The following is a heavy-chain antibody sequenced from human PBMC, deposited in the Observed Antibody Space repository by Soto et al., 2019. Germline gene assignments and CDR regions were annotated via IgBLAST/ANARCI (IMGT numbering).Heavy chain of an antibody. CDR3: GRRLNYFRGLDV. D-gene: IGHD3-10*01. V-gene: IGHV4-61*07. CDR2: IYYSGRT. J-gene: IGHJ6*02. Sequence: RCIIQPQGKGLEWIGYIYYSGRTDYDPSLKSRVTISVDTSKNQFSLKLYSVTAADTAVYYCGRRLNYFRGLDVWGQGTTVTVSS.